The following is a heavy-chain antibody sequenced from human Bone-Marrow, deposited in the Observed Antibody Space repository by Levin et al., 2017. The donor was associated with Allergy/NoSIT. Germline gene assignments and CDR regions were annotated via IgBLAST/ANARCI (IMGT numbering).Heavy chain of an antibody. CDR3: AKDINPAHEAFEM. CDR2: YSYDGSKK. J-gene: IGHJ3*02. CDR1: GFNFNSYG. V-gene: IGHV3-30*18. Sequence: PGGSLRLSCAASGFNFNSYGMHWVRQAPGKGLEWVAGYSYDGSKKHYTDSVKGRFTISRDSSKNMVNLQMNSLRGEDTAVYYCAKDINPAHEAFEMWGQGTKVTVSS.